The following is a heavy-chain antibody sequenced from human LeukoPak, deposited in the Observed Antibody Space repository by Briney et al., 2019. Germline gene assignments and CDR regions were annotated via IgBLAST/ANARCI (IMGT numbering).Heavy chain of an antibody. CDR3: ARDGGGYVAY. V-gene: IGHV4-34*01. CDR1: GGSFSGYY. CDR2: INHSGST. J-gene: IGHJ4*02. D-gene: IGHD4-23*01. Sequence: PSETLSLTCAVYGGSFSGYYWSWIRQPPGKGLEWIGEINHSGSTNYNPSLKSRVTISVDTSKNQFSLKLSSVTAADTAVYYCARDGGGYVAYWGQGTLVTVSS.